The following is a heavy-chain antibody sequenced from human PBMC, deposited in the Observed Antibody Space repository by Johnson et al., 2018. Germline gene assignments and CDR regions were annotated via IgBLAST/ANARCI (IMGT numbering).Heavy chain of an antibody. CDR1: GFTFSSYG. V-gene: IGHV3-33*08. J-gene: IGHJ3*02. D-gene: IGHD2-8*01. CDR3: AGPMYGRAACDI. Sequence: QVQLVESGGGVVQPGRSLRLSCAASGFTFSSYGMHWVRQAPGKGLEWVAVIWYDGSIKYYADSVKGRFTTSRDNSKNTLYLQMNSLRAEDTAVYYCAGPMYGRAACDIWGQGTMVTVSS. CDR2: IWYDGSIK.